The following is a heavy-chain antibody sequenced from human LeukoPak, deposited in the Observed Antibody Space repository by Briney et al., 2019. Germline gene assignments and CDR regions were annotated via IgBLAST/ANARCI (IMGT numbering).Heavy chain of an antibody. D-gene: IGHD1-26*01. CDR3: ARLSGSFDVAGNWFDP. CDR2: ISLYNGNT. Sequence: ASVKVSCKASGYTFSSYGISWVRQAPGQGLEWMGWISLYNGNTNYAQKFQGRVTMTTDTSTNTGYMELRSLRSDDTAVYYCARLSGSFDVAGNWFDPWGQGTLVTVSS. CDR1: GYTFSSYG. J-gene: IGHJ5*02. V-gene: IGHV1-18*01.